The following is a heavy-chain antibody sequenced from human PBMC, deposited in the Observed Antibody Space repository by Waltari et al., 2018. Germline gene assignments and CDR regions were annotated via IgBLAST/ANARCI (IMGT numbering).Heavy chain of an antibody. CDR1: GGSISSGSYY. CDR2: IYTSGST. D-gene: IGHD3-22*01. J-gene: IGHJ3*02. CDR3: ARHHSSGHYYEGGAFDI. Sequence: QVQLQESGPGLVKPSQTLSLTCTVSGGSISSGSYYWRWIRPPAGKGLEWIGRIYTSGSTNYNPSLKSRVTISVDTSKNQFSLKLSSVTAADTAVYYCARHHSSGHYYEGGAFDIWGQGTMVTVSS. V-gene: IGHV4-61*02.